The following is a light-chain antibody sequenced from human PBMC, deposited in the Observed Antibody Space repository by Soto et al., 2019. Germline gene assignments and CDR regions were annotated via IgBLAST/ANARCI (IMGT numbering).Light chain of an antibody. V-gene: IGKV1-39*01. J-gene: IGKJ3*01. CDR3: QQSYSSLGFT. Sequence: DIQMTQSPSSLSASVGDRVTITCRASESISNNLNLYQHKPGKAPKVLIYAASSLQSGVPSRFSGSGSGTDFILTITSLQAEDFATYYCQQSYSSLGFTFGPGTKVDL. CDR2: AAS. CDR1: ESISNN.